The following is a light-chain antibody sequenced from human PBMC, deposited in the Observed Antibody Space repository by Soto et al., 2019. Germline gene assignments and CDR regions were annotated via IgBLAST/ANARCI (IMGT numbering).Light chain of an antibody. CDR2: SAS. CDR1: QSVSSRF. Sequence: VLTQSPGTLSLSPGQRATLSCRASQSVSSRFLAWYQQKPGQAPRLLMYSASTRATGIPARFSGSGSGTEFTLTISSLKSEDFAVYYCQQYNNWPPLSFGGGTKVDIK. V-gene: IGKV3-15*01. J-gene: IGKJ4*01. CDR3: QQYNNWPPLS.